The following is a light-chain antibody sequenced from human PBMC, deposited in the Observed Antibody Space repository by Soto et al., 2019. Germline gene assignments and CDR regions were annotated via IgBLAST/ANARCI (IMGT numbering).Light chain of an antibody. Sequence: QSALTQPASVSGSPGQSITISCTGTSSDVGGYNYVSSYQHHPGKAPKLMIYDVSDRPSGVSNRFSGSKSGNTASLTISGLQAEDEADYYCSSYTISSTPVVFGGGTKLTVL. CDR1: SSDVGGYNY. CDR2: DVS. CDR3: SSYTISSTPVV. J-gene: IGLJ2*01. V-gene: IGLV2-14*03.